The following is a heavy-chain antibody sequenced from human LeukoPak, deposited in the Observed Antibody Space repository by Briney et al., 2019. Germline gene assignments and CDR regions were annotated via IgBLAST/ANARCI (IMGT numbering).Heavy chain of an antibody. CDR3: TRDLNSGGSC. CDR1: GFTVSSSY. V-gene: IGHV3-53*01. D-gene: IGHD2-15*01. Sequence: GGSLRLSCAASGFTVSSSYMSWVRQAPGKGLEWVSVIHSVGNTYYADSVKGRFTISRDNSKNTLYLQMNSLRAEDTAVYYCTRDLNSGGSCWGQGTLVTVSS. CDR2: IHSVGNT. J-gene: IGHJ4*02.